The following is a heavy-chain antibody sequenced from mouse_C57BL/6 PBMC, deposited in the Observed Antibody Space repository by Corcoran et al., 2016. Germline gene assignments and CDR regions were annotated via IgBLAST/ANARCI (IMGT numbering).Heavy chain of an antibody. J-gene: IGHJ4*01. CDR1: GYTFTDYY. Sequence: EVQLQQSGPELVKPGASVKISCKASGYTFTDYYMNWVKQSHGKSLEWIGDINPNNGGTSYNQKCKGKATLTVDKSSSTAYMELRSLTSEDSEVYYCARVYYYDWYYAMDYWGQGTSVTVSS. CDR3: ARVYYYDWYYAMDY. V-gene: IGHV1-26*01. CDR2: INPNNGGT. D-gene: IGHD1-1*01.